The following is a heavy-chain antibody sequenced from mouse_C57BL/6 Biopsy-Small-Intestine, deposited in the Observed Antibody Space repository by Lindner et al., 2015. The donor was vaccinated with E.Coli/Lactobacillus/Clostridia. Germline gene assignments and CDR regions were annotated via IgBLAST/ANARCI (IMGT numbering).Heavy chain of an antibody. CDR2: IYYSGTI. J-gene: IGHJ4*01. V-gene: IGHV3-5*01. D-gene: IGHD2-2*01. CDR1: GISITTGNYR. Sequence: VQLHESGPGLVKPSQTVFLTCTVTGISITTGNYRWSWIRQFPGNKLEWIGYIYYSGTITYNPSLTSRTTITRDTPKNQFFLEMNSLTAEDTATYYCARGYDPYYAMDYWGQGTSVTVSS. CDR3: ARGYDPYYAMDY.